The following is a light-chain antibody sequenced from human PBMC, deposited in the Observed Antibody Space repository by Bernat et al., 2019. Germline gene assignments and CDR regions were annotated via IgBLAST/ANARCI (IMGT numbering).Light chain of an antibody. J-gene: IGLJ1*01. CDR3: QVYDSSTYHYV. CDR1: NIENKN. Sequence: SYVLTQPPSVSVAPGKTARITCGGNNIENKNVHWYQHKPGQAPVLVISHDTDRPSGIPDRFSGSNPGNTATLSISRVEAGDEADYFCQVYDSSTYHYVFGTGTKVTVL. CDR2: HDT. V-gene: IGLV3-21*04.